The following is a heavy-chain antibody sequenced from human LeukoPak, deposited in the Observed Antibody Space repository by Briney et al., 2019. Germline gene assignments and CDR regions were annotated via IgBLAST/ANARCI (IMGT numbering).Heavy chain of an antibody. CDR2: INPADSDT. V-gene: IGHV5-51*01. D-gene: IGHD5-24*01. CDR3: ARGGGGYNYAF. J-gene: IGHJ4*02. Sequence: GESLKISCKTSGYSFTSYWIAWVRQIRGKGLEWVGIINPADSDTRYSLSLQGQVTISADRSISTAYLQWSSLKASDTAIYYCARGGGGYNYAFWGQGTLVSVSS. CDR1: GYSFTSYW.